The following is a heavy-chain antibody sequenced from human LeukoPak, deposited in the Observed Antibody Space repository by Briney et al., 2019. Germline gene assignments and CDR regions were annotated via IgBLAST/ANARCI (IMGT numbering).Heavy chain of an antibody. CDR2: MHHSGST. Sequence: SETLSLTCAVSGYSISSGYYWGWIRQPPGKGLEWIASMHHSGSTYYNLSLRSRVTISVDTSNNQLSLKLSSVTAADTAVYYCARALDYYDRKKSGPQREYYFDYWGQGTLVTVSS. V-gene: IGHV4-38-2*01. CDR3: ARALDYYDRKKSGPQREYYFDY. D-gene: IGHD3-22*01. J-gene: IGHJ4*02. CDR1: GYSISSGYY.